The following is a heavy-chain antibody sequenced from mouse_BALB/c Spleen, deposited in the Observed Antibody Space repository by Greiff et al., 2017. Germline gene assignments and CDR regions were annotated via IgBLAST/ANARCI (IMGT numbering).Heavy chain of an antibody. V-gene: IGHV5-6-4*01. D-gene: IGHD3-1*01. Sequence: EVKLVESGGGLVKPGGSLKLSCAASGFTFSSYTMSWVRQTPEKRLEWVATISSGGSYTYYPDSVKGRFTISRDNAKNTLYLQMSSLKSEDTAMYYCTRDPRSGAMDYWGQGTSVTVSS. CDR2: ISSGGSYT. CDR1: GFTFSSYT. CDR3: TRDPRSGAMDY. J-gene: IGHJ4*01.